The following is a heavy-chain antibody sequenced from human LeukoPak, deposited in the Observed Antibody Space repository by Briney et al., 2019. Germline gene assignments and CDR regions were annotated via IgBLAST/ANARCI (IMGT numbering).Heavy chain of an antibody. V-gene: IGHV3-30*02. CDR3: ARGGSYLSAFDI. D-gene: IGHD1-26*01. J-gene: IGHJ3*02. Sequence: GGSLRLSCAASGFTFSSYGMHWVRQAPGKGLEWVAFIRYDGSNKYYADSGKGRFTISRDNSKNTLYLQMNSLRAEDTAVYYCARGGSYLSAFDIWGQGTMVTVSS. CDR1: GFTFSSYG. CDR2: IRYDGSNK.